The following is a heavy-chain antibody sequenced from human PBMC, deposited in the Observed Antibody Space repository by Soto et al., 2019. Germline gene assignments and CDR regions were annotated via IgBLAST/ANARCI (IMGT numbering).Heavy chain of an antibody. Sequence: SGTLSHTCTVSGASITGSSYWSWIRQPAGKGLEWIGRFSLSGTTNYNPSLRSRVTMSADVSKNQFSLRLTSVTAADTALYYCARGMTPPGAPAWYHCDSCGQGTLVTVAS. J-gene: IGHJ4*02. CDR2: FSLSGTT. CDR3: ARGMTPPGAPAWYHCDS. CDR1: GASITGSSY. V-gene: IGHV4-4*07. D-gene: IGHD6-13*01.